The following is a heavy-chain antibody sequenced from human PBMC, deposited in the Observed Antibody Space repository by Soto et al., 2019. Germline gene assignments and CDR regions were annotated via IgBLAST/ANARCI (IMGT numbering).Heavy chain of an antibody. D-gene: IGHD2-15*01. CDR1: GYTFTSYD. CDR2: MNPNSGNT. J-gene: IGHJ4*01. V-gene: IGHV1-8*01. CDR3: ASEVVGGNLPN. Sequence: QVQLVQSGAEVKKPGASVKVSCKASGYTFTSYDIHWVRQDTGQGLEWMGWMNPNSGNTAYAQKFQGRLTTTRNTTRSAAYMELSSLRSEDTALYYCASEVVGGNLPNWGHGTLVTVSS.